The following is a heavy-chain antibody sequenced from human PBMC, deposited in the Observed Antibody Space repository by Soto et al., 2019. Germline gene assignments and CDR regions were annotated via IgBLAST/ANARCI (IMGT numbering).Heavy chain of an antibody. CDR2: IIPVFGTT. CDR3: ARDPQISCTSSSCHSYFDS. Sequence: QVQLVQSGAEVKKPGSSLKLSCRASGGSFTSYSISWLRQAPGQGLEWMGGIIPVFGTTSYAQRLQVRVTITAAESTSTAYLYLSSLISKATAVYYCARDPQISCTSSSCHSYFDSWGQGALVTVSS. D-gene: IGHD2-2*01. J-gene: IGHJ4*02. V-gene: IGHV1-69*01. CDR1: GGSFTSYS.